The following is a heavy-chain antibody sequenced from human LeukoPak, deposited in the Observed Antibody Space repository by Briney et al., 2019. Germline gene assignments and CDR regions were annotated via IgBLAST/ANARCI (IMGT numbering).Heavy chain of an antibody. Sequence: ASVKVSCKASGYTFTGYYMHWVRQAPGQGLEWMGWINPNSGGTNYAQKFQGRVTMTRDTSISTAYMELSRLRSDDTAVYHCARNRPYNWNYEDYWGQGTLVTASS. CDR3: ARNRPYNWNYEDY. CDR1: GYTFTGYY. CDR2: INPNSGGT. J-gene: IGHJ4*02. D-gene: IGHD1-7*01. V-gene: IGHV1-2*02.